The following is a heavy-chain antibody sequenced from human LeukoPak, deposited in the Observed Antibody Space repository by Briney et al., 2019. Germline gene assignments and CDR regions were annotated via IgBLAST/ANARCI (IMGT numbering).Heavy chain of an antibody. V-gene: IGHV4-39*01. D-gene: IGHD3-10*01. CDR3: ARLYYGSGTIYY. J-gene: IGHJ4*02. CDR2: IYYSGST. Sequence: SETLSLTCTVSGGSISSSSYYWGRLRQPPGKGLEWIGSIYYSGSTYYNPSLKSRVTISVDTSKNQFSLKLSSVTAADTAVYYCARLYYGSGTIYYWGQGTLVTVSS. CDR1: GGSISSSSYY.